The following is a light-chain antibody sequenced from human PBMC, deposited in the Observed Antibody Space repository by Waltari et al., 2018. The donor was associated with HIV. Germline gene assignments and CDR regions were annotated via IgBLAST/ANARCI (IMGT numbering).Light chain of an antibody. J-gene: IGKJ5*01. Sequence: EIVMTQSPVTLSVSPGERATLSCRASQSVSIKLAWYHQKPGQAPSLRIYGAYARATVIPARLSGSGSGTEFTLTISSLQSEDFALYYCQQYTNWPITFGQGTRLEIK. CDR1: QSVSIK. V-gene: IGKV3-15*01. CDR3: QQYTNWPIT. CDR2: GAY.